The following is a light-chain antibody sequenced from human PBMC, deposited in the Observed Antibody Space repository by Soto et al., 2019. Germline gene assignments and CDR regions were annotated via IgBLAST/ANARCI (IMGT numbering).Light chain of an antibody. Sequence: QSALTQPPSASGSPGQSVTFSCTGTSSDVGTYDYVSWYQQYPGKAPKLLIYGVTRRPSGVPDRFSGSKSGNTAALTVSGLQAEDEAYYYCSSYAGRSMYVFGTGTKV. CDR2: GVT. J-gene: IGLJ1*01. V-gene: IGLV2-8*01. CDR1: SSDVGTYDY. CDR3: SSYAGRSMYV.